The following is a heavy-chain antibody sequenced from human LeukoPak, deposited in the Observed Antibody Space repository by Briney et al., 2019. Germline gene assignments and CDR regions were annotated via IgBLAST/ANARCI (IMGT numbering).Heavy chain of an antibody. CDR3: ARGGYQPYYYMDV. Sequence: PGGPLRLSCAASGFTFSSYAMNWLRQAPAKGLEWVSSISSSSGYSCFADSVKGRFTNSRDNSKKIVYLQMDSLRGDDTAVYYGARGGYQPYYYMDVWGTGTTVTVSS. CDR1: GFTFSSYA. V-gene: IGHV3-21*01. J-gene: IGHJ6*03. D-gene: IGHD2-2*01. CDR2: ISSSSGYS.